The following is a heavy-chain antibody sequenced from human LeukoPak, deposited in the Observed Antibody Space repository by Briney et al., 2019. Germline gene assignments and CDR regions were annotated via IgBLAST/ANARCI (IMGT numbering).Heavy chain of an antibody. CDR1: GGSFSGYY. D-gene: IGHD6-13*01. Sequence: SETMSLTCAVYGGSFSGYYWSWISHPPGGGIGWIGEINHSGSTNSHPSLKSRVTISVDTSTNQFSLKLSSVTAADTAVYYCARVRRSSSWYDWFDPWGQGTLVTVSS. CDR2: INHSGST. J-gene: IGHJ5*02. CDR3: ARVRRSSSWYDWFDP. V-gene: IGHV4-34*01.